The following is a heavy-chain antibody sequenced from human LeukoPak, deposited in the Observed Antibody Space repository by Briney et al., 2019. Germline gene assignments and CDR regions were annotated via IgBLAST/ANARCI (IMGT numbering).Heavy chain of an antibody. Sequence: PSETLSLTCTVSGGSISTRSYNWGWIRQPPGKGLEWIGSICYSGSTNHTPSLKSRVTIYVDTYKNQFSLRLTAVTAADTAVYYWARRSVAVENYFDYWGQGSLVTVSS. CDR2: ICYSGST. CDR3: ARRSVAVENYFDY. D-gene: IGHD6-19*01. J-gene: IGHJ4*02. V-gene: IGHV4-39*01. CDR1: GGSISTRSYN.